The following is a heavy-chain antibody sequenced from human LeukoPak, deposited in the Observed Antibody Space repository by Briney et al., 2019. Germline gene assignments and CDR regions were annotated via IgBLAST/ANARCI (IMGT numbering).Heavy chain of an antibody. CDR3: ARDSSGFDY. J-gene: IGHJ4*02. CDR2: VSSSDSSS. V-gene: IGHV3-23*01. Sequence: GGSLRLSCSASGFTFSSYAMTWVRQAPGKGLEWVSTVSSSDSSSYYADSVKGRFTISRDNSKNTLYLQMNSLRAEDTAVYYCARDSSGFDYWGQGTLVTVSS. CDR1: GFTFSSYA. D-gene: IGHD3-22*01.